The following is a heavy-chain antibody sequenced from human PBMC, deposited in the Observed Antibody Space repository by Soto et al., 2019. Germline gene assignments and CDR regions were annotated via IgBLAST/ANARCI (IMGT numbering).Heavy chain of an antibody. CDR1: GFTFSSYW. J-gene: IGHJ6*02. V-gene: IGHV3-74*01. Sequence: GGSLRLSCEASGFTFSSYWMHWVRQAPGKGLVWVSRMNEDGGTRDYADSVKGRFTISRDNAKNTLYLQMNSLRVVDTAVYYCASDLSGRADVWGQGTTVTVSS. CDR2: MNEDGGTR. D-gene: IGHD3-10*01. CDR3: ASDLSGRADV.